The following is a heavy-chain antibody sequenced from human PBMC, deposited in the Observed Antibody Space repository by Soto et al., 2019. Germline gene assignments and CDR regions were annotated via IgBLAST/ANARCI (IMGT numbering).Heavy chain of an antibody. CDR2: IYYSGST. CDR1: GGSISSYY. Sequence: SETLSLTCTVSGGSISSYYWSWIRQPPGKGLEWIGYIYYSGSTNYNPSLKSRVTISVDTSKNQFSLKLSSVTAADTAVYYCARGHGGYSYGYVGWFDPWGQGTLVTVSS. D-gene: IGHD5-18*01. V-gene: IGHV4-59*01. J-gene: IGHJ5*02. CDR3: ARGHGGYSYGYVGWFDP.